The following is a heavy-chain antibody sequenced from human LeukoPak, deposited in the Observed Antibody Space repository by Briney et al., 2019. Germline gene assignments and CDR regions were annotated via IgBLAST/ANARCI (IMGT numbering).Heavy chain of an antibody. J-gene: IGHJ4*02. CDR2: ISYDGSNK. D-gene: IGHD2-15*01. CDR1: GFTFSSYA. CDR3: ARGATLDY. Sequence: GGSLRLSCAASGFTFSSYAMHWVRQAPGKGLEWVAVISYDGSNKYYADSVKGRFTISRDNSKNTLYLQMNSPRAEDTAVYYCARGATLDYWGQGTLVTVSS. V-gene: IGHV3-30*04.